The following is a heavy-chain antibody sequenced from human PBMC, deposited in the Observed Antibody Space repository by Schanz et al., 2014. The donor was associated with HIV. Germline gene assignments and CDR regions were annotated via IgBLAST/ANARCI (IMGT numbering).Heavy chain of an antibody. CDR2: ISGNGVYT. CDR1: GFTFSTDA. Sequence: EVQLLESGGGLVQPGGSLRLSCEASGFTFSTDAINWVRQAPGRGLDWVSAISGNGVYTFYADSVKGRFTTSRDNSRNTAFLQMNSLRAEDTALYYCANEEVPNDYWGQGTLVTVSS. J-gene: IGHJ4*02. CDR3: ANEEVPNDY. V-gene: IGHV3-23*01.